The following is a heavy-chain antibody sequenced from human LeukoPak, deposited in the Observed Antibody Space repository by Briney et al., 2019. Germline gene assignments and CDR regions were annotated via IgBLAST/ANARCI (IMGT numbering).Heavy chain of an antibody. J-gene: IGHJ4*02. Sequence: ASVKVSCKASGGTLSNYAINWVRQAPGQGLEWMGGIITIFGTANYAQKSQGRVTITADESTSTAYMELSSLRSADTAVYYCARGDYYGSGSYSFLGYFDYWGQGTLVTVSS. CDR2: IITIFGTA. CDR1: GGTLSNYA. CDR3: ARGDYYGSGSYSFLGYFDY. V-gene: IGHV1-69*13. D-gene: IGHD3-10*01.